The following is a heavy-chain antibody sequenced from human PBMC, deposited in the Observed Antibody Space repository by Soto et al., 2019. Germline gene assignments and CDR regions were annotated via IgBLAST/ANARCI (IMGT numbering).Heavy chain of an antibody. CDR1: GGSISSYY. D-gene: IGHD6-13*01. CDR2: IYYSGST. V-gene: IGHV4-59*01. Sequence: SETLSLTCTVSGGSISSYYWSWIRQPPGKGLEWIGYIYYSGSTNYNPSLKSRVTISVDTSKNQFSLKLTSVTAADTAVYFCARDRSSSWIFIRGPGTLVTVSS. J-gene: IGHJ4*02. CDR3: ARDRSSSWIFI.